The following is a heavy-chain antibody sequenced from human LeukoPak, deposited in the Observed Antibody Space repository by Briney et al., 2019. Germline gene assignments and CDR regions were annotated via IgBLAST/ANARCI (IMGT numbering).Heavy chain of an antibody. CDR3: AISTSPYVIEVWTNGPLDY. CDR2: INPSGGST. D-gene: IGHD3-22*01. V-gene: IGHV1-46*01. CDR1: GYTFTSYY. Sequence: GASVKVSCKASGYTFTSYYMHWVRQAPGQGLEWMGIINPSGGSTSYAQKFQGRVTMTRDTSINTAYMELSRVRSDDTAVYYCAISTSPYVIEVWTNGPLDYWGQGTLVTVSS. J-gene: IGHJ4*02.